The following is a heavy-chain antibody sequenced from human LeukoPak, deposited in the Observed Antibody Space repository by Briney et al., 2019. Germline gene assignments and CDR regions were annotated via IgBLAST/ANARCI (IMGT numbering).Heavy chain of an antibody. CDR3: ARAQGYGDYRAGAFDI. J-gene: IGHJ3*02. CDR1: GGTFSSYA. D-gene: IGHD4-17*01. CDR2: IIPIFGTA. V-gene: IGHV1-69*05. Sequence: SVKVSCKASGGTFSSYAISWVRQAPGQGLEWMGGIIPIFGTANYAQKFQGRVTITTDESKSTAYMELNSLRSEDTAVYYCARAQGYGDYRAGAFDIWGQGTMVTVSS.